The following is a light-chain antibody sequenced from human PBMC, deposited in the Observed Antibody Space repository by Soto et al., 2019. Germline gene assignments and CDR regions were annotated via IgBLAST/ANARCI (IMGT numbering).Light chain of an antibody. CDR2: DAS. CDR1: QSVSRH. Sequence: EVVLTQSPATLSLSPGERATLSCRASQSVSRHLAWYQQKPGQAPRLLILDASDRATGIPARFSGSGSGTNFTLTISSLEPEDFAVYYCLQDHEHLTFGGGTKVEIK. CDR3: LQDHEHLT. J-gene: IGKJ4*01. V-gene: IGKV3-11*01.